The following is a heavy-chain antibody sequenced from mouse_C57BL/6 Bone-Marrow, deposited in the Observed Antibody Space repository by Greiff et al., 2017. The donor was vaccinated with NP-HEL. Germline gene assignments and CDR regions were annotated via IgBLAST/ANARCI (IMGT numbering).Heavy chain of an antibody. CDR1: GFTFTDYY. Sequence: EVQRVESGGGLVQPGCSLSLSCAASGFTFTDYYMSWVRQPPGKALEWLGFIRNKANGYTTEYSASVKGRFTISRDNSQSILYLQMNALRAEDSATYYCARSIYYDYADDPFYAMDYWGQGTSVTVSS. CDR3: ARSIYYDYADDPFYAMDY. V-gene: IGHV7-3*01. CDR2: IRNKANGYTT. J-gene: IGHJ4*01. D-gene: IGHD2-4*01.